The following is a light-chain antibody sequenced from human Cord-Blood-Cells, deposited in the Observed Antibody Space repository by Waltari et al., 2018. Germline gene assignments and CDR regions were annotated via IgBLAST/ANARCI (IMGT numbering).Light chain of an antibody. V-gene: IGLV2-23*01. Sequence: QSALTQPAPVSGSPGQSITIPCTGTSSDVGRSNLVSWYQQHPGKAPKLMIYEGSKRPSGVSNRFSGSKSGNTASLTISGLQAEDEADYYYGSYAGSSTVFGGGTKLTVL. CDR3: GSYAGSSTV. CDR2: EGS. J-gene: IGLJ3*02. CDR1: SSDVGRSNL.